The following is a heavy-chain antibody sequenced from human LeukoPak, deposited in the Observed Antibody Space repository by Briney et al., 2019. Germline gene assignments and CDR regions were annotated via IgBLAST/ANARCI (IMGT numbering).Heavy chain of an antibody. CDR2: IIPVFATA. Sequence: SVKVSCKASGDTFKNYAISWVRQAPGQGLEGVGGIIPVFATANYAHTLEGRVTISADDFMSTVYMELSSLRSEDTAVYYCASGRRAGIYYFYYMDVWGKGTTVTISS. V-gene: IGHV1-69*13. CDR1: GDTFKNYA. D-gene: IGHD6-19*01. CDR3: ASGRRAGIYYFYYMDV. J-gene: IGHJ6*03.